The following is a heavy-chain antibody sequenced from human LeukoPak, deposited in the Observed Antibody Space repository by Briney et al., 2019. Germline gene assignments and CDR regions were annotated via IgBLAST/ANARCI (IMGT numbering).Heavy chain of an antibody. Sequence: GGSLRLSCAAPEFTFISYGMSWVRKAPGKGLGGVANIKQDGSDKYYVDSVKGRFTISRDNAKNSLYLQINSLRAEDTAVYYCARKTVVGSYFDYWGQGTPVTVSS. D-gene: IGHD4-23*01. V-gene: IGHV3-7*03. J-gene: IGHJ4*02. CDR1: EFTFISYG. CDR3: ARKTVVGSYFDY. CDR2: IKQDGSDK.